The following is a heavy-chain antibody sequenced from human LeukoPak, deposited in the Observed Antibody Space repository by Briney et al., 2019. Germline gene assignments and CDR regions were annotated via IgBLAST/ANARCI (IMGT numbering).Heavy chain of an antibody. V-gene: IGHV3-7*01. CDR2: IKPDGSEK. CDR3: ARGGSWSGDN. CDR1: GFTFSSYW. Sequence: GGSLRLSCVASGFTFSSYWMNWVRQAPGKGLEWVAIIKPDGSEKFYADSVRDRFTISRDNAKNSLYLQMNSLRADDTAVYFGARGGSWSGDNGGKGTLVTVSS. D-gene: IGHD2-8*02. J-gene: IGHJ4*02.